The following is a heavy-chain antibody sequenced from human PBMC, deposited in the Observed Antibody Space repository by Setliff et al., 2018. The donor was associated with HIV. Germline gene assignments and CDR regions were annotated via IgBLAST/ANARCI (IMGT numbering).Heavy chain of an antibody. D-gene: IGHD3-22*01. J-gene: IGHJ2*01. CDR2: TIPYNGHT. V-gene: IGHV1-18*01. CDR1: AGTFSNNA. Sequence: GASVKVSCKASAGTFSNNAISWVRQAPGQGLEWMGATIPYNGHTKYAQKFQGRVTLTTDTPTNTASVELSSLTSEDTAVYYCARDDNYYDMGSILSDWFFDVWDRGTLVTVSS. CDR3: ARDDNYYDMGSILSDWFFDV.